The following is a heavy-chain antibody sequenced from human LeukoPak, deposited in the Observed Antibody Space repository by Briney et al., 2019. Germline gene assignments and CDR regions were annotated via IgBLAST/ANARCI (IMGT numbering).Heavy chain of an antibody. J-gene: IGHJ4*02. Sequence: GASVKVSCKASGYTFTAYYMHWVRQAPGQGLEWMGWINPNSGGTNYAQKFQGRVTMTRDTSISTAYMELTRLTSDDTAVYYCVRLSVGATRGFDYWGQGTLVTVSS. CDR1: GYTFTAYY. D-gene: IGHD1-26*01. CDR3: VRLSVGATRGFDY. CDR2: INPNSGGT. V-gene: IGHV1-2*02.